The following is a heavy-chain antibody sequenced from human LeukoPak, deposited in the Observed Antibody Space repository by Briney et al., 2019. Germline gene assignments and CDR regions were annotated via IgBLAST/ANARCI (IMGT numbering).Heavy chain of an antibody. D-gene: IGHD6-13*01. V-gene: IGHV3-15*01. CDR3: TTYIAAAGTGDY. CDR1: GFSFSSYA. J-gene: IGHJ4*02. CDR2: IKSKTDGGTT. Sequence: GGSLRLSCAASGFSFSSYAMTWARQAPGKGLEWVGRIKSKTDGGTTDYAAPVKGRFTISRDDSKNTLYLQMNSLKTEDTAVYYCTTYIAAAGTGDYWGQGTLVTVSS.